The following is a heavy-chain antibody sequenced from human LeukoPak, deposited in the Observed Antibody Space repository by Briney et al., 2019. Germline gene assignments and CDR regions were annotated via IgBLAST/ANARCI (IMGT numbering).Heavy chain of an antibody. V-gene: IGHV7-4-1*02. CDR3: ARSSREGISKYYDFWSGYRPVSWFDP. CDR1: GYTFTNYA. CDR2: INTNTGNP. J-gene: IGHJ5*02. Sequence: ASVKVSCKASGYTFTNYAMNWVRQAPGQGLEWMGWINTNTGNPTYAQGFTGRFVFSLDTSVSTAYLQISSLKAEDTAVYYCARSSREGISKYYDFWSGYRPVSWFDPWGQGTLVTVSS. D-gene: IGHD3-3*01.